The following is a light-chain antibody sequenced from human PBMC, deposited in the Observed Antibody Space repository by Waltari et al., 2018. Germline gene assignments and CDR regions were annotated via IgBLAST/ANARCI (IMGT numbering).Light chain of an antibody. CDR2: DAS. J-gene: IGKJ1*01. Sequence: EIVLTQSPGTLSLSPGERATLSCRVSQRVYRAFAWDQQKPGQAPRLLIYDASTRPTGIPDRFSGSGYGTDFSLTISRLEPEDFAMYYCQHYVRLPVTYGQGTKVEIK. V-gene: IGKV3-20*01. CDR1: QRVYRA. CDR3: QHYVRLPVT.